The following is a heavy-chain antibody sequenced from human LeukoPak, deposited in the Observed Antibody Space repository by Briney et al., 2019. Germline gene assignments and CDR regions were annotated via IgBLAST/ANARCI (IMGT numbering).Heavy chain of an antibody. V-gene: IGHV4-34*01. J-gene: IGHJ4*02. CDR3: ARDPIGAGGGSYYAFFDY. Sequence: PSETLSLTCAVYGGSFSGYYWSWIRQPPGKGLEWIGEMNHSGSTYYNPSLKSRVTMSLDTSKNQFSLKLSSVTAADTAVYYCARDPIGAGGGSYYAFFDYWGQGTLVTVSS. CDR2: MNHSGST. CDR1: GGSFSGYY. D-gene: IGHD1-26*01.